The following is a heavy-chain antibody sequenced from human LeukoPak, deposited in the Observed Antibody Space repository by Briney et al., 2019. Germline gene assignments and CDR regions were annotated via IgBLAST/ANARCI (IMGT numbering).Heavy chain of an antibody. D-gene: IGHD1-14*01. CDR2: INAGNGNT. J-gene: IGHJ3*02. CDR3: ATRSRNKLPGHAFDI. V-gene: IGHV1-3*01. Sequence: ASVKVSCKASGYTFTSYAMHWVRQAPGQRLEWMGRINAGNGNTKYSQKFQGRVTMTEDTSTDTAYMELSSLRSEDTAVYYCATRSRNKLPGHAFDIWGQGTMVTVSS. CDR1: GYTFTSYA.